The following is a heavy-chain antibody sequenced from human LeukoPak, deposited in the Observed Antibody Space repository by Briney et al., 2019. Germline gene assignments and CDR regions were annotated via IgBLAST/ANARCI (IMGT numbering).Heavy chain of an antibody. V-gene: IGHV3-21*01. CDR1: GFTFSSYS. CDR3: AKTMVTTTNCLDY. Sequence: GGSLRLSCAASGFTFSSYSMNWVRQAPGKGLEWVSSISSSSSYIYYADSVKGRFTISRDSAKNSLYLQMNSLRAEDTAVYYCAKTMVTTTNCLDYWGQGTLVTVSS. CDR2: ISSSSSYI. J-gene: IGHJ4*02. D-gene: IGHD2-2*01.